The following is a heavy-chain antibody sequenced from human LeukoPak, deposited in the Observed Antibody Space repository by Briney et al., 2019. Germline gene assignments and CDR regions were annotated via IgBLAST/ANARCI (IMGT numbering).Heavy chain of an antibody. CDR2: IFTSGST. J-gene: IGHJ4*02. CDR3: ARVDSSNYQANFDY. CDR1: GVSISSYY. D-gene: IGHD2-2*01. Sequence: SETLSLTCTVSGVSISSYYWSWIRQPAGKGLEWIGRIFTSGSTNYNPSLKSRVTMSVDTSKNQFSLRLSSVTAADTAVYYCARVDSSNYQANFDYWGQGTLVTVSS. V-gene: IGHV4-4*07.